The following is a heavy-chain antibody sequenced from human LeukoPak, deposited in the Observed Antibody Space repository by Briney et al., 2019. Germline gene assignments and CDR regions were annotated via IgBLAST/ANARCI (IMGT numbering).Heavy chain of an antibody. Sequence: ASVKVSCKASGYTFTGYDINWVRQATGQGLEWMGWKNPNSGNTGYAQKFQGRVTMTRNTSISTAYMELSSLRSEDTAVYYCARGPPRSRSDYWGQGTLVTVSS. CDR3: ARGPPRSRSDY. CDR2: KNPNSGNT. D-gene: IGHD3-3*01. CDR1: GYTFTGYD. J-gene: IGHJ4*02. V-gene: IGHV1-8*01.